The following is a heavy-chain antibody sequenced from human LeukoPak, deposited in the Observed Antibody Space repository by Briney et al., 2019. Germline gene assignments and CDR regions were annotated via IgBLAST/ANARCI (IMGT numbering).Heavy chain of an antibody. D-gene: IGHD3-3*01. J-gene: IGHJ4*02. CDR1: GGSLSGYY. V-gene: IGHV4-34*01. CDR3: ARGHYDFWSGYYPYAGYFDY. CDR2: INHSGST. Sequence: SETLSLTCAVYGGSLSGYYWSWIRQPPGKGLEWIGEINHSGSTNYNPSLKSRVTISVDTSKNQFSLKLSSVTAADTAVYYCARGHYDFWSGYYPYAGYFDYWGQGTLVTVSS.